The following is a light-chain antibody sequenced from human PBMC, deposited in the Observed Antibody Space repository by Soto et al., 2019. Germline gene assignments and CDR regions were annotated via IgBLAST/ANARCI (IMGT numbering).Light chain of an antibody. CDR2: DVS. V-gene: IGLV2-11*01. Sequence: QPALTQPRSVSGSPGQSVTVSCTGTSSDVGGYNYVSWYQQHPGKAPKLMIYDVSKRPSGVPDRFSGSKSGNTASLTISGLQAEDEADYCCCSYAGSYSWVFGGGTKLTVL. J-gene: IGLJ3*02. CDR3: CSYAGSYSWV. CDR1: SSDVGGYNY.